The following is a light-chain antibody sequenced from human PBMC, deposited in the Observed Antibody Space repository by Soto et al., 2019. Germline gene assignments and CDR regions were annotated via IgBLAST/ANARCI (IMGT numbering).Light chain of an antibody. CDR3: HQYYSTPWT. Sequence: DIVMTQSPDSLAVSLGERATLNCKSSQSVLYRSNNNNYLAWYQQKPGQPPKLLIYWATTRESGVPDRFSGSGSGTDFTLTNTSLQAEDVAVYFCHQYYSTPWTFGQGTKVEIK. J-gene: IGKJ1*01. V-gene: IGKV4-1*01. CDR1: QSVLYRSNNNNY. CDR2: WAT.